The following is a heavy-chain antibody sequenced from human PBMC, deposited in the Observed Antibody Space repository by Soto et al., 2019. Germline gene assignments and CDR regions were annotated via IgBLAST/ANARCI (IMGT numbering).Heavy chain of an antibody. CDR3: AKDRPVKARSGSLSS. CDR2: ISHDGKNK. Sequence: GGSLRLSCAASGLIFSNYGMHWVRQAPGKGLEWVALISHDGKNKYYADPVQGRFTISRDNSKNTLYLQMNSLRGDDTAVYYCAKDRPVKARSGSLSSWGQGTLVTVSS. V-gene: IGHV3-30*18. D-gene: IGHD1-26*01. CDR1: GLIFSNYG. J-gene: IGHJ5*02.